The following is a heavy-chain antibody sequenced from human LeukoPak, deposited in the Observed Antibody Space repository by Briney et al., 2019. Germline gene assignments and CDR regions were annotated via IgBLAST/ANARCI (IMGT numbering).Heavy chain of an antibody. V-gene: IGHV7-4-1*02. CDR2: INTNTGNP. CDR3: ARIHYYYYMDV. CDR1: GYTFTGYY. Sequence: ASVKVSCKASGYTFTGYYMHWVRQAPGQGLEWMGWINTNTGNPTYAQGFTGRFVFSLDTSVSTAYLQISSLKAEDTAVYYCARIHYYYYMDVWGKGTTVTVSS. J-gene: IGHJ6*03.